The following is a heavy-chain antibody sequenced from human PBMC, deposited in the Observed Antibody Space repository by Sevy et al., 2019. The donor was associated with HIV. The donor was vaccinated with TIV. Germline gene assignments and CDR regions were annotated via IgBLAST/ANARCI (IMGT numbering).Heavy chain of an antibody. CDR3: ARVGGCSSTSCFAYWFDP. CDR2: IKEDGSEN. J-gene: IGHJ5*02. D-gene: IGHD2-2*01. CDR1: GFTFSNYW. Sequence: WGSLRLSCAASGFTFSNYWMSWVRQAPGKGLEWVANIKEDGSENYYVDSVKGRFTISRDNAKNSLYLQMNSLRAEDTAVYYCARVGGCSSTSCFAYWFDPWDQGTLVTVSS. V-gene: IGHV3-7*03.